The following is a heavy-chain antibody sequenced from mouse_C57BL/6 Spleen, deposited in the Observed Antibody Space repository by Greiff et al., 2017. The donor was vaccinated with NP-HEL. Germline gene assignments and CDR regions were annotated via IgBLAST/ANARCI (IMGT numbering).Heavy chain of an antibody. CDR3: ASSLITTVVDGYFDV. CDR1: GFNIKDYY. Sequence: EVQLQQSGAELVKPGASVKLSCTASGFNIKDYYMHWVKQRTEQGLEWIGRIDPEDGETKYAPKFQGKATITADTSSNTAYLQLSSLTSEDTAVYYCASSLITTVVDGYFDVWGTGTTVTVSS. CDR2: IDPEDGET. D-gene: IGHD1-1*01. V-gene: IGHV14-2*01. J-gene: IGHJ1*03.